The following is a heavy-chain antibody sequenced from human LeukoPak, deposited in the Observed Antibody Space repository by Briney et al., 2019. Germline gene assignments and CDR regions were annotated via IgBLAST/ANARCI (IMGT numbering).Heavy chain of an antibody. Sequence: GGSLRLSCAAFGFSFSSYAMSWVRQAPGKGLEWISAISGSGDTRYYADSVRGRFTLSRDNAKNTLFLQMNSLRAEDTAVYYCARGPPYGVRTDYFEYWGPGTLVTVSS. J-gene: IGHJ4*02. CDR3: ARGPPYGVRTDYFEY. V-gene: IGHV3-23*01. CDR2: ISGSGDTR. CDR1: GFSFSSYA. D-gene: IGHD4/OR15-4a*01.